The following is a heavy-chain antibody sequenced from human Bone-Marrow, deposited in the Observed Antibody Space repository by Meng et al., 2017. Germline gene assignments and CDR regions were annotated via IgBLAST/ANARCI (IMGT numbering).Heavy chain of an antibody. CDR3: ARVAEGYCGGDCYLGD. V-gene: IGHV1-46*01. CDR1: GYTFTSYY. D-gene: IGHD2-21*02. Sequence: GESLKISCAASGYTFTSYYMHWVRQAPGQGLEWMGIINPSGGSTSYAQKFQGRVTMTRDTSTSTVYMELSSLRSEDTAVYYCARVAEGYCGGDCYLGDWGQGTLVTVSS. J-gene: IGHJ4*02. CDR2: INPSGGST.